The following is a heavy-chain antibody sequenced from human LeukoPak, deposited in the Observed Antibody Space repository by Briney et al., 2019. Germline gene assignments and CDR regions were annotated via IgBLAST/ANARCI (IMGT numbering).Heavy chain of an antibody. V-gene: IGHV3-9*01. J-gene: IGHJ6*02. CDR2: MSWNSGSI. CDR3: AKDLGYGYDSSGYYWGYYYYGMDV. Sequence: PGRSLRLSCAASGFTFDDYAMDWVGQAPGKGLEWVSGMSWNSGSIGYADSVKGRFTISRDNAKNSLYLQMNSLRAEDTALYYCAKDLGYGYDSSGYYWGYYYYGMDVWGQGTAVTVSS. D-gene: IGHD3-22*01. CDR1: GFTFDDYA.